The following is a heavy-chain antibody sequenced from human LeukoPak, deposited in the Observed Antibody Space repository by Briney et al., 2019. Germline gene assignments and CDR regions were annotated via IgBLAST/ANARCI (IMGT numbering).Heavy chain of an antibody. D-gene: IGHD6-13*01. CDR2: ISGSGGST. CDR1: GFTFSSYA. V-gene: IGHV3-23*01. J-gene: IGHJ4*02. CDR3: AKDHQGMTYFDY. Sequence: GGSLGLSCAASGFTFSSYAMSWVRQAPGKGLEWVSAISGSGGSTYYADSVKGRFTISRDNSKNTLYLQMNSLRAEDTAVYYCAKDHQGMTYFDYWGQGTLVTVSS.